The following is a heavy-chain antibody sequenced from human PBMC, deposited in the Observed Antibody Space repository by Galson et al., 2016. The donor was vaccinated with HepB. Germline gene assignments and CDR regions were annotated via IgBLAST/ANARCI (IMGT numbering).Heavy chain of an antibody. D-gene: IGHD4-11*01. Sequence: SLRLSCAASRFIFSDYAMFWVRQAPGKGLEWLAFISYDGKTFHYADSVKGRFTISRDNSNNTLFLEMTSLTIEDTAVYYCAREQTTVTTNVGMSVWGQGTTVTVSS. CDR2: ISYDGKTF. J-gene: IGHJ6*02. CDR1: RFIFSDYA. CDR3: AREQTTVTTNVGMSV. V-gene: IGHV3-30*04.